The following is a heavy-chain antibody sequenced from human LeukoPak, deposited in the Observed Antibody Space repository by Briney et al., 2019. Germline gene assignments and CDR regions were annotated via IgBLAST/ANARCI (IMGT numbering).Heavy chain of an antibody. D-gene: IGHD3-22*01. CDR1: GFTFSSYG. V-gene: IGHV3-30*02. Sequence: GGSLRLSCAASGFTFSSYGMHWVRQAPGKGLGWVAFIRYDGSNKYYADSVKGRFTISRDNSKNTLYLQMNSLRAEDTAVYYCAKDIVRYYDSSGYYDYWGQGTLVTVSS. J-gene: IGHJ4*02. CDR2: IRYDGSNK. CDR3: AKDIVRYYDSSGYYDY.